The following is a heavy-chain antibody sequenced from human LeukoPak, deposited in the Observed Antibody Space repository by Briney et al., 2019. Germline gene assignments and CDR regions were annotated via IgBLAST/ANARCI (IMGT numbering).Heavy chain of an antibody. CDR3: ARSVRVARLIAAAGQIDY. Sequence: GAPRLSCAAFGFTFNSYSMNWVRQAPGKGLEWVSSLSSSSSYIYYTDSVKGRFTISRDNAKNSLYLQMNSLRAEDTAVYYCARSVRVARLIAAAGQIDYWGQGTLVTVSS. D-gene: IGHD6-13*01. CDR1: GFTFNSYS. CDR2: LSSSSSYI. J-gene: IGHJ4*02. V-gene: IGHV3-21*01.